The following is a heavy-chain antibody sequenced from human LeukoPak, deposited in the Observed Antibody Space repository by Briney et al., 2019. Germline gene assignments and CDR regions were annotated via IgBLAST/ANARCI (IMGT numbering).Heavy chain of an antibody. J-gene: IGHJ4*02. CDR2: IKHDGST. Sequence: SETLSLTCAVYGGSFSGDFWSWLRQSPGKGLEWIGEIKHDGSTTYNPSLESRVTMSLDTSTNQISLEMTSVTAADTAMYYCARQTGSGLFTLPGGQGTLVTVSS. CDR1: GGSFSGDF. CDR3: ARQTGSGLFTLP. V-gene: IGHV4-34*01. D-gene: IGHD3/OR15-3a*01.